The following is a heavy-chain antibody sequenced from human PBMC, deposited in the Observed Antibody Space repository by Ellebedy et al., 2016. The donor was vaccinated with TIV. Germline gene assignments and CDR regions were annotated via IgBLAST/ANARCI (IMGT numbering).Heavy chain of an antibody. Sequence: GESLKISXAVSGFTFSRNVMNWVRLAPGKGLEWVANIKPDGSDKYYVDFVEGRFAISRDNAKNLLYLQMNSLRVEDTAVYYCARWTISGGGMEYWGQGTLVTVSS. D-gene: IGHD3-16*01. CDR1: GFTFSRNV. V-gene: IGHV3-7*01. CDR3: ARWTISGGGMEY. J-gene: IGHJ4*02. CDR2: IKPDGSDK.